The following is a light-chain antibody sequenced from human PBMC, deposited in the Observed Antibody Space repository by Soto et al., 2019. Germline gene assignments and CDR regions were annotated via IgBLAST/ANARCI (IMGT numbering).Light chain of an antibody. CDR2: DVS. J-gene: IGLJ2*01. V-gene: IGLV2-14*03. Sequence: QSALTQPASVSGSPGQSITISCTGTSSDVGGYNYVSWYQHHPGKAPKLMIYDVSNRPSGVSNRFSGSKSGNTASLTISGHDDEDAADYYCSSSTSSSTYVVFGGGTKLTVL. CDR3: SSSTSSSTYVV. CDR1: SSDVGGYNY.